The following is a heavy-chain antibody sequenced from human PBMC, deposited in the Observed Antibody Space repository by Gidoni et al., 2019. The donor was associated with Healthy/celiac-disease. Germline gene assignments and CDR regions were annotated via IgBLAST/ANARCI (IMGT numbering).Heavy chain of an antibody. CDR2: IIPIFGTA. CDR1: GGTFSSYA. D-gene: IGHD2-2*02. Sequence: QVQLVQSGAEVKKPGSSVKVSCKASGGTFSSYAISWVRQAPGQGLEWMGGIIPIFGTANYAQKFQGRVTITADESTSTAYMELSSLRSEDTAVYYCARDKGCSSTSCYTSRGSSGSGYWYFDLWGRGTLVTVSS. J-gene: IGHJ2*01. V-gene: IGHV1-69*01. CDR3: ARDKGCSSTSCYTSRGSSGSGYWYFDL.